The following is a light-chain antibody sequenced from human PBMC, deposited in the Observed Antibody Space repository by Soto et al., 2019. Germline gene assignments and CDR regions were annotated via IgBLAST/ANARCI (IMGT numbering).Light chain of an antibody. CDR1: SSNIGAGYD. Sequence: QSVLTQPPSVSGAPGQRVTISCTESSSNIGAGYDVHWYQQLPGTAPKLLIYANSNRPSGVPDRFSGSKSGTSASLAITGLQAEDEADYDCQSYDSSLSAWVFGGGTKVTVL. J-gene: IGLJ3*02. V-gene: IGLV1-40*01. CDR2: ANS. CDR3: QSYDSSLSAWV.